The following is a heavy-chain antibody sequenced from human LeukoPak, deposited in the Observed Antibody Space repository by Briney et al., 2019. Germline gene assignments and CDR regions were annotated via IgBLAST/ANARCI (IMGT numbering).Heavy chain of an antibody. D-gene: IGHD2-2*01. CDR3: ARDSCSSTSCYGSPGRMDV. V-gene: IGHV1-46*01. J-gene: IGHJ6*04. CDR2: INPSGGST. Sequence: ASVKVSCKASGYTFTSYYMHWVRQAPGQGLEWMGIINPSGGSTSHAQKFQGRVTMTRDTSTSTVYMELSSLRSEDTAVYYCARDSCSSTSCYGSPGRMDVWGKRTTVTVSS. CDR1: GYTFTSYY.